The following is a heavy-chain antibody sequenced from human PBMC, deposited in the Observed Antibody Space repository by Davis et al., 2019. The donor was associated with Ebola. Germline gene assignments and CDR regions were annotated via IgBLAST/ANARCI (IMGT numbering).Heavy chain of an antibody. Sequence: PSETLSLTCTFSDGSISTHYWNWIRQAPGKGLEWVGIIYDSGRTHYNPSLESRVSISADTSKNQFSLKLRSVTAADPAVYYCVRFGLGAYWGQGTLVTVSS. D-gene: IGHD3-16*01. V-gene: IGHV4-59*11. CDR1: DGSISTHY. CDR3: VRFGLGAY. CDR2: IYDSGRT. J-gene: IGHJ4*02.